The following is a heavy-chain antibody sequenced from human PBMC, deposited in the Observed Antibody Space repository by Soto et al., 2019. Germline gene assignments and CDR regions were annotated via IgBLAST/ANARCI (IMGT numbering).Heavy chain of an antibody. CDR2: ISYSGST. D-gene: IGHD2-15*01. CDR3: ARSSWRYCSAGSCYSHYYYDMDV. J-gene: IGHJ6*03. Sequence: QVQLQESGPGLVKPSETLSLTCTVSGGSISSYYWSWIRRPPGKGLEWIGSISYSGSTTYNPSLKSRGNTSVDTSNIQFSLKQSYVTAADTAVYYCARSSWRYCSAGSCYSHYYYDMDVWGKGTTVTVSS. V-gene: IGHV4-59*01. CDR1: GGSISSYY.